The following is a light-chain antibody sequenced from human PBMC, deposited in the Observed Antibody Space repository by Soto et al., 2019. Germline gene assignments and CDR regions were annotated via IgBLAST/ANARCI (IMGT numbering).Light chain of an antibody. CDR2: DVS. CDR3: QQCHGTPYT. V-gene: IGKV1-5*01. Sequence: DIQMTQSPSTLSASVGDRVTITCRASQSISGWLAWYQQKPGKAPKLLIYDVSSLESGVPSRFSGSGSGTEFTLTISSLQADDVAVYYCQQCHGTPYTFGQGTKVDIK. CDR1: QSISGW. J-gene: IGKJ2*01.